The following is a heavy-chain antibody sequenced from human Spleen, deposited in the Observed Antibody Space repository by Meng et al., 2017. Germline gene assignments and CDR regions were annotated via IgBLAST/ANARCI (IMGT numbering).Heavy chain of an antibody. D-gene: IGHD3-22*01. J-gene: IGHJ4*02. CDR2: ISVSGSTT. V-gene: IGHV3-23*01. CDR3: AKGGDNGYYPQHS. CDR1: GFTFSSYA. Sequence: EVQLLESGGGLVQPGGSLRLSCAASGFTFSSYAMSWVRQAPGKGLEWVSAISVSGSTTYYSDSVKGRFTFSRDNSKNTLFLQMNSLRAEDTAFYYCAKGGDNGYYPQHSWGQGTLVTVSS.